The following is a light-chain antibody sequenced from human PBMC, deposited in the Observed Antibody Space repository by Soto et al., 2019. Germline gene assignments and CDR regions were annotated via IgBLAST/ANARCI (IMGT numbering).Light chain of an antibody. J-gene: IGKJ2*01. Sequence: EIVLTQSPGTLSLSPGERATLSCRASQSVTNGYLAWYQHKPGQAPRLLIHGASNRATGIPDRFIGSGSGTDFTLTNSRLEPEDFAVYHCQQYGRSPATFGQGTKLEIK. CDR3: QQYGRSPAT. CDR2: GAS. CDR1: QSVTNGY. V-gene: IGKV3-20*01.